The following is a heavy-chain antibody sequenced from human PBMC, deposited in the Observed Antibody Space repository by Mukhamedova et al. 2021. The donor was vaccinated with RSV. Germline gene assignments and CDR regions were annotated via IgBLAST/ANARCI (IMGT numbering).Heavy chain of an antibody. CDR3: ASQGLYGYYKSRFDP. V-gene: IGHV4-61*07. J-gene: IGHJ5*02. D-gene: IGHD4-17*01. Sequence: GYIYYSGSTNYNPSLKSRVTISVDTSKNQFSLKLSSVTAADTAVYYCASQGLYGYYKSRFDPWGQGTLVTVSS. CDR2: IYYSGST.